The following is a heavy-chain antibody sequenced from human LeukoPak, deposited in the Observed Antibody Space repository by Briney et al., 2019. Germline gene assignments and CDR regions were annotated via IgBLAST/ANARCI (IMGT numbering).Heavy chain of an antibody. V-gene: IGHV5-51*01. CDR2: IYPGDSDT. CDR3: ARQVALPDAFDI. CDR1: EYSFTSYW. Sequence: GESLKISCKGSEYSFTSYWIGWVRQMPGKGLEWMGIIYPGDSDTRYSPSFQGQVTISAGKSISTAFLQWSSLKASDSAMYYCARQVALPDAFDIWGQGTLVTVSS. J-gene: IGHJ3*02.